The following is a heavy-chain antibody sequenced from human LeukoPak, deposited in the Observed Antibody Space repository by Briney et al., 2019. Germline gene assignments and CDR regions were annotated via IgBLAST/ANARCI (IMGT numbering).Heavy chain of an antibody. CDR1: GFTFSTYA. CDR2: ISSSGDST. Sequence: GGSLRLSCAASGFTFSTYAMSWVRQAPGKRLEWVSAISSSGDSTYYADSVKGRFTISRDNSKNTLYVHMNSLRAEDTAIYYCAKDYVGQVPDAFDIWGQGTMVTVSS. CDR3: AKDYVGQVPDAFDI. D-gene: IGHD1-26*01. V-gene: IGHV3-23*01. J-gene: IGHJ3*02.